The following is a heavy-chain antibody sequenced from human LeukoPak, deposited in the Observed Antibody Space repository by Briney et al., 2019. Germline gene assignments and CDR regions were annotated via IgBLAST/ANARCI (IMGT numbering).Heavy chain of an antibody. CDR3: ARDSDSGGYYYAAGYFQH. Sequence: PGGSLRLSCAASGFTVSSNYMCWVRQAPGKGLEWVSVIYSGGSTYYADSVKGRFTISRDNSKNTLYLQMNSLRAEDTAVYYCARDSDSGGYYYAAGYFQHWGQGTLVTVSS. J-gene: IGHJ1*01. CDR2: IYSGGST. CDR1: GFTVSSNY. V-gene: IGHV3-53*01. D-gene: IGHD3-22*01.